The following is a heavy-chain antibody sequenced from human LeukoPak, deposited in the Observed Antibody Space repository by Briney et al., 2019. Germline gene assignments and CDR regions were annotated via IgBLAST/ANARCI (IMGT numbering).Heavy chain of an antibody. CDR1: GGSISSSSYY. CDR2: IYYSGST. V-gene: IGHV4-39*01. J-gene: IGHJ5*02. Sequence: SETLSLTCTVSGGSISSSSYYWGWIRQPPGKGLEWIGSIYYSGSTYYNPSLKSRVTISVDTSKNQCSLKLSSVTAADTAVYYCAKSGSSTSWWVWGDDPYNWFDPWGQGTLVTVSS. D-gene: IGHD2-2*01. CDR3: AKSGSSTSWWVWGDDPYNWFDP.